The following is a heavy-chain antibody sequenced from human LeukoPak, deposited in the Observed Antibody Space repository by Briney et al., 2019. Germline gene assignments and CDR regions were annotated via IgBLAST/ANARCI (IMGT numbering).Heavy chain of an antibody. J-gene: IGHJ1*01. CDR1: GFTVSSNY. V-gene: IGHV3-66*01. D-gene: IGHD3-22*01. CDR3: ARAGGGIITNAEYFQH. Sequence: PGGSLRLSCAASGFTVSSNYMSWVRQAPGKGLEWVSVIYSGGSTYYADSVKGRFTISRDNSKNTLYLQMNSLRAEDTAVYYCARAGGGIITNAEYFQHWGQGTLVTVSS. CDR2: IYSGGST.